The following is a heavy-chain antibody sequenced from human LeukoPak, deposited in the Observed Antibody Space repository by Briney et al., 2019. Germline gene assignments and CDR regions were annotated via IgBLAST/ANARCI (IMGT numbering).Heavy chain of an antibody. CDR3: ARLARLTLIRGVTGYHSLDV. V-gene: IGHV4-59*01. D-gene: IGHD3-10*01. CDR2: IYYSGTT. J-gene: IGHJ6*04. Sequence: SETLSLTCTVSGGSMDSFYWSWIRHSLGGELEWIGYIYYSGTTNYNPSLRSRLIISADTSKNQFSLKLISVTAADTAVYYCARLARLTLIRGVTGYHSLDVWGKGTKVTVSS. CDR1: GGSMDSFY.